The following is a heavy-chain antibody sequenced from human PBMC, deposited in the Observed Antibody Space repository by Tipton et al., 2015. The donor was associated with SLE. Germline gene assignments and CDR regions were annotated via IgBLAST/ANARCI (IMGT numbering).Heavy chain of an antibody. CDR3: ARQEWVTKPNCLDP. D-gene: IGHD3-3*01. V-gene: IGHV4-4*02. CDR1: GGSISSSNW. CDR2: IYHSGST. J-gene: IGHJ5*02. Sequence: TLSLTCAVSGGSISSSNWWSWVRQPPGKGLEWIGEIYHSGSTNYNPSLKSRVTISIDTSKNQFSLKRSSVTAADTAVYYCARQEWVTKPNCLDPWGQGTLVTVSS.